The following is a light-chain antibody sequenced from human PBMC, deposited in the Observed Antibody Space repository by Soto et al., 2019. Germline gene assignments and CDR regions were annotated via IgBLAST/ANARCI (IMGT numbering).Light chain of an antibody. CDR2: AAS. Sequence: DIQMTQSPSSLSASVGDRVTITCRASQNIGVYLNWYQKKPGKAPKLLIHAASSLHSGVPSTFSGSGSGTDFALTISSLHPEDFATYYCHQTAANPWTFAQGTKVEIK. V-gene: IGKV1-39*01. J-gene: IGKJ1*01. CDR1: QNIGVY. CDR3: HQTAANPWT.